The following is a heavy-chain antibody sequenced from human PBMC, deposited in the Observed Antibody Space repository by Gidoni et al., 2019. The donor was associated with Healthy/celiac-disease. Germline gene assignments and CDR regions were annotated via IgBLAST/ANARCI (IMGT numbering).Heavy chain of an antibody. J-gene: IGHJ6*02. CDR2: IKQDGSEK. V-gene: IGHV3-7*01. CDR3: ARVRRTYYDFWSGPSWGMDV. CDR1: GFTFSSSW. D-gene: IGHD3-3*01. Sequence: EVQLVESGGGLVQPGGSLRLSCAASGFTFSSSWMSWVRQAPGKGLEWVANIKQDGSEKYYVDSVKGRFTISRDNAKNSLYLQMNSLRAEDTAVYYCARVRRTYYDFWSGPSWGMDVWGQGTTVTVSS.